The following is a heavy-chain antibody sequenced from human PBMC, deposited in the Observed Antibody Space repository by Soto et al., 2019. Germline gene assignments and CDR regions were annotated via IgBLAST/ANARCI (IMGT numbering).Heavy chain of an antibody. CDR1: GGTFSSYA. CDR2: IIPIFGTA. V-gene: IGHV1-69*12. J-gene: IGHJ3*02. CDR3: ARDRAPDYDILTGYYQGAFDI. D-gene: IGHD3-9*01. Sequence: QVQLVQSGAEVKKPGSSVKVSCKASGGTFSSYAISWVRQAPGQGLEWMGGIIPIFGTANYAQKFQGRVTITGDESKSTAYMELSSLRSEDTAVYYCARDRAPDYDILTGYYQGAFDIWGQGTMVTVSS.